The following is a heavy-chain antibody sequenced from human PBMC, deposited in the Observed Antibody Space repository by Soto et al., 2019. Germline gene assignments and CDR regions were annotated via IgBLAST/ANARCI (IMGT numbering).Heavy chain of an antibody. Sequence: ASVKVSCKASGGTFSSYAISWVRQAPGQGLEWMGGIIPIFGTANYAQKFQGRVTITADESTSTAYMELSSLRSEDTAVYYCARDRVYCSGGSCYPGNDFDIWGQGTMVTVSS. CDR1: GGTFSSYA. V-gene: IGHV1-69*13. CDR2: IIPIFGTA. D-gene: IGHD2-15*01. CDR3: ARDRVYCSGGSCYPGNDFDI. J-gene: IGHJ3*02.